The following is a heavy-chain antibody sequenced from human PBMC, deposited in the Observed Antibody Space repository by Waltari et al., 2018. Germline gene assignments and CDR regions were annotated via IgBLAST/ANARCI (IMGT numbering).Heavy chain of an antibody. CDR2: IYYSGST. V-gene: IGHV4-59*01. J-gene: IGHJ3*02. Sequence: QVQLQESGPGLVTPSETLSLTCTVSGGSISSSSWSWIRQPPGKGLEWIGYIYYSGSTNYNPSLKSRVTISVDTSKNQFSLKLSSVTAADTAVYYCARYTYSYGYGGSDAFDTWGQGTMVTVSS. CDR1: GGSISSSS. D-gene: IGHD5-18*01. CDR3: ARYTYSYGYGGSDAFDT.